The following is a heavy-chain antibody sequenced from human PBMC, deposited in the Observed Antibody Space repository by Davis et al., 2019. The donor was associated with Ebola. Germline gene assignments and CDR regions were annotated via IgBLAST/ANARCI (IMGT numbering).Heavy chain of an antibody. J-gene: IGHJ3*02. CDR1: GGSISSYY. Sequence: SETLSLTCTVSGGSISSYYWSWIRQPPGKGLEWIGYIYYSGSTNYNPSPKSRVTISVDTSKNQFSLKLSSVTAADTAVYYCARDLGYGDAFDIWGQGTMVTVSS. CDR2: IYYSGST. D-gene: IGHD7-27*01. CDR3: ARDLGYGDAFDI. V-gene: IGHV4-59*01.